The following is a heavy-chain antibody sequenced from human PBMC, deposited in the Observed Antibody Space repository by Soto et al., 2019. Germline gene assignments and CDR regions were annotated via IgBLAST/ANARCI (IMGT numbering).Heavy chain of an antibody. Sequence: QVQLVQSGAEVKKPGSSVKVSCKASGGTFSSYAISWVRQAPGQGLEWMGGIIPIFGTANYAQKFQGSVTITADESTSTAYMELSSLRCEDTAVYYCARVKGCSGGSCYSSYYYYGMDVWGQGTTVTVSS. CDR3: ARVKGCSGGSCYSSYYYYGMDV. J-gene: IGHJ6*02. D-gene: IGHD2-15*01. V-gene: IGHV1-69*12. CDR2: IIPIFGTA. CDR1: GGTFSSYA.